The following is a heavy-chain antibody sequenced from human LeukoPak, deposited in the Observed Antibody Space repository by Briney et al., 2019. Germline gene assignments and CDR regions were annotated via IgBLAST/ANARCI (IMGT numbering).Heavy chain of an antibody. D-gene: IGHD2-2*03. CDR3: ARLSYGYCAY. CDR2: IYPRDSDT. V-gene: IGHV5-51*01. J-gene: IGHJ4*02. Sequence: GGPLKISCKGSGSRFTTYWIGWVRQLHGKGLEWMGIIYPRDSDTRYSPSFQGQVTISADKSISTAYLQWSSLKASDTAMYYCARLSYGYCAYWGQGTLVTVCS. CDR1: GSRFTTYW.